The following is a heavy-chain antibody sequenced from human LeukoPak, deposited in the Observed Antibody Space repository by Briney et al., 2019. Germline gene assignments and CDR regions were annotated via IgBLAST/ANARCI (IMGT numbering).Heavy chain of an antibody. Sequence: GGALRLSCAAPGFTFSTYGMSWVRPAPGEGLGWVSTISGSGGNTYYADSVKGRFTISRDNSKNTLYLQMNSLRAEDTAVYYCAKRAPDGYTRHFDYWGQGTLVTVSS. J-gene: IGHJ4*02. D-gene: IGHD5-24*01. CDR2: ISGSGGNT. CDR1: GFTFSTYG. V-gene: IGHV3-23*01. CDR3: AKRAPDGYTRHFDY.